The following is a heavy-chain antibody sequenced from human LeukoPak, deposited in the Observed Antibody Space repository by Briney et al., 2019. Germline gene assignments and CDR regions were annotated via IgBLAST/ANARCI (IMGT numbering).Heavy chain of an antibody. D-gene: IGHD3-3*01. J-gene: IGHJ4*02. CDR3: AKPFWSGSSTDY. CDR2: ISGSGGST. V-gene: IGHV3-23*01. CDR1: GFTFSSFA. Sequence: GGSLRLSCVASGFTFSSFAMSWVRQAPGKGLEWVSAISGSGGSTYYADSVKGRFTISRDNSKNTLYLQMNSLRAEDTAVYYCAKPFWSGSSTDYWGQGTLVTVSS.